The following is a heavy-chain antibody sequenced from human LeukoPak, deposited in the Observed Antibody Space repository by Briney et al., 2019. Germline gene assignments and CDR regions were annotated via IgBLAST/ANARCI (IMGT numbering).Heavy chain of an antibody. J-gene: IGHJ4*02. D-gene: IGHD3-22*01. Sequence: SVKVSCKASGGTFSSYAISWVRQAPGQGLEWMGGIIPIFGTANYAQKFQGRVTITADESTSTAYMELSSLRSEDTAVYCCARDYDSSGPATDYWGQGTLVTVSS. CDR1: GGTFSSYA. CDR3: ARDYDSSGPATDY. V-gene: IGHV1-69*13. CDR2: IIPIFGTA.